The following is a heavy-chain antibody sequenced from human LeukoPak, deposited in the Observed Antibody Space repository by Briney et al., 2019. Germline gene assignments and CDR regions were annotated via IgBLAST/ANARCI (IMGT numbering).Heavy chain of an antibody. D-gene: IGHD1-26*01. J-gene: IGHJ4*02. CDR1: GFTFSDYY. V-gene: IGHV3-11*01. CDR3: ARDRGAQWELPDF. CDR2: IYTSGRTM. Sequence: GGSLRLSCVASGFTFSDYYMSWISQAPGKGLEWLSHIYTSGRTMFYADSVKGRFTISRDNAKNSLYLQMNSLRVDDTAVYYCARDRGAQWELPDFWGQGTLVTVSS.